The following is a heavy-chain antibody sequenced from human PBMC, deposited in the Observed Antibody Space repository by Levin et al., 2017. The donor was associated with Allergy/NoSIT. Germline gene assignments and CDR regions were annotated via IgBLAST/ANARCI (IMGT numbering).Heavy chain of an antibody. CDR3: ARGPMYYHDSNSYSFDWYFDL. CDR1: GFTFINSA. J-gene: IGHJ2*01. CDR2: LSSSSANT. V-gene: IGHV3-23*01. Sequence: PGGSLRLSCTASGFTFINSAMTWVRQAPGKGLDWVSSLSSSSANTYYADSVKGRFTISRDNSKNTLYLQMNTLRAEDTAVYYCARGPMYYHDSNSYSFDWYFDLWGRGTLVTVSS. D-gene: IGHD3-22*01.